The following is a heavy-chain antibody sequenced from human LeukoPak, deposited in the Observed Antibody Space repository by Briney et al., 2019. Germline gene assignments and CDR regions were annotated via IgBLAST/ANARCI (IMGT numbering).Heavy chain of an antibody. CDR1: GFSFSDYA. D-gene: IGHD5-18*01. CDR3: AKDFRAYNYGSDY. V-gene: IGHV3-23*01. Sequence: GGSLRLSCAAAGFSFSDYAMNWVRQAPGKGLEWVSGISGGGGYTYYADSVKGRFTISRDNSKTTLYLQMNSLRAEDTAVYYCAKDFRAYNYGSDYWGQGTLVTVSS. J-gene: IGHJ4*02. CDR2: ISGGGGYT.